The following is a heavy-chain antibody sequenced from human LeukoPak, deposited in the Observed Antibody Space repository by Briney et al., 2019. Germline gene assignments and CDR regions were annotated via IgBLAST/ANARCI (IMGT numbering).Heavy chain of an antibody. CDR1: GDSISSANYY. D-gene: IGHD2-15*01. J-gene: IGHJ4*02. Sequence: PSQTLSLTCTVSGDSISSANYYWTWIRQSAGKGLEWIGRMSGSGGTTYNPSLKSRVTILVDMSNNQFSLRLRSVTAADTAVYYCARVMVAATIHYCDSWGQGTLVTVSS. CDR2: MSGSGGT. CDR3: ARVMVAATIHYCDS. V-gene: IGHV4-61*02.